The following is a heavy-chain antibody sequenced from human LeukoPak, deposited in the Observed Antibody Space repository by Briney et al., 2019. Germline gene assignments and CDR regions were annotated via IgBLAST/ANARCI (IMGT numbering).Heavy chain of an antibody. CDR1: GDSMNSGSYF. J-gene: IGHJ6*03. CDR3: ARVGGDYSYYYMDV. D-gene: IGHD2-21*01. CDR2: IYSSGST. V-gene: IGHV4-61*02. Sequence: PSETLSLTCTVSGDSMNSGSYFWNWIRPPAGKGLEFIGPIYSSGSTHYNPSLKSRATISVDTSTNQFSRKLSSMTAADTAVYFCARVGGDYSYYYMDVWGKGTSVTVSS.